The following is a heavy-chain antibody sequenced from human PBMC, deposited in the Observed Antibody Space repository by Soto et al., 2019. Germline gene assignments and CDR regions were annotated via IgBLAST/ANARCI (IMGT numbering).Heavy chain of an antibody. CDR2: ISHSGRT. J-gene: IGHJ4*02. CDR3: ASGSHVPHY. V-gene: IGHV4-30-2*01. D-gene: IGHD6-6*01. Sequence: QLQLQESGSGLVKPSQTLSLTCAVSGGSISSGGYSWSWIRQPPGKGLEWIGYISHSGRTYYNPSLKSLVTISVDRSKNQFSLKLSSVTAADTAMYYCASGSHVPHYWGQGTLVTVSS. CDR1: GGSISSGGYS.